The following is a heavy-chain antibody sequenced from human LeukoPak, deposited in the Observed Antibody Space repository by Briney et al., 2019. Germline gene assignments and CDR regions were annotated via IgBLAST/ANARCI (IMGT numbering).Heavy chain of an antibody. CDR1: GYSFTSYW. J-gene: IGHJ5*02. V-gene: IGHV5-51*01. CDR2: IYPGDSDT. D-gene: IGHD3-22*01. CDR3: ARQGNYYVSSGNILGDWFDP. Sequence: GESLKISCKGSGYSFTSYWIGWVRQMPGKGLEWMGIIYPGDSDTRYSPSFQGQVTISADKSISTAYLQWSSLKASDTAMYYCARQGNYYVSSGNILGDWFDPWGQGTLVTVSS.